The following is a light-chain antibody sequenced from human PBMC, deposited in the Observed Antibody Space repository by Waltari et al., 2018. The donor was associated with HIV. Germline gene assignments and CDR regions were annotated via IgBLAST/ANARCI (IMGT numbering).Light chain of an antibody. V-gene: IGLV2-8*01. J-gene: IGLJ2*01. CDR2: EVT. CDR3: SSYAGSNTLL. Sequence: QSALTQPPSASGSPGHSVTISCAGTSSDVGAYNYVPWSQQHPGKAPNLIIYEVTKRPSGVPDRFSGSKSGNAASLTVSGLQTEDEAVYYGSSYAGSNTLLFGGGT. CDR1: SSDVGAYNY.